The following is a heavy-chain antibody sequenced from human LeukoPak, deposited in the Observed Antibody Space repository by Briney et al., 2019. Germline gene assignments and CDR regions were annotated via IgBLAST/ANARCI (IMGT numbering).Heavy chain of an antibody. J-gene: IGHJ4*02. CDR1: GFTFRSYW. Sequence: GGSLRLSCAAYGFTFRSYWMSWVRQAPGKGLEWVANIKEDGSEKYYVGSVKGRFTISRDNAKNSLYLQMNSLRAEDTAVYYCARKYYYESSGYYPFGYWGQGALATVSS. CDR3: ARKYYYESSGYYPFGY. V-gene: IGHV3-7*01. D-gene: IGHD3-22*01. CDR2: IKEDGSEK.